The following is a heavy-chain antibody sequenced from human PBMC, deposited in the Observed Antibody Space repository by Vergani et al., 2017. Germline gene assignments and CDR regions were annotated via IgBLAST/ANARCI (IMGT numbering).Heavy chain of an antibody. J-gene: IGHJ3*02. V-gene: IGHV3-9*01. CDR3: AKDIAPDYGGNSDPPI. CDR2: ISWNSGSI. CDR1: GFRFSSYA. Sequence: EVQLLESGGGLVQPGGSLRLSCAASGFRFSSYAMSWVRQAPGKGLEWVSGISWNSGSIGYADSVKGRFTISRDNAKNSLYLQMNSLRAEDTALYYCAKDIAPDYGGNSDPPIWGQGTMVTVSS. D-gene: IGHD4-23*01.